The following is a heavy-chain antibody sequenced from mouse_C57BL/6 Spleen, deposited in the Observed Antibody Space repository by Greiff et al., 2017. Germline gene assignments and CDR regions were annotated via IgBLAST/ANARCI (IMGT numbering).Heavy chain of an antibody. CDR3: TTSYDYDDGYYLDY. V-gene: IGHV14-1*01. J-gene: IGHJ2*01. CDR2: IDPEDGDT. CDR1: GFNIKDYY. Sequence: EVQLQQSGAELVRPGASVKLSCTASGFNIKDYYMHWVKQRPEQGLEWIGRIDPEDGDTKYAPKFQGKATMTADTSSNTAYLQLSSLTSEYTAVYYCTTSYDYDDGYYLDYWGQGTTLTVSS. D-gene: IGHD2-4*01.